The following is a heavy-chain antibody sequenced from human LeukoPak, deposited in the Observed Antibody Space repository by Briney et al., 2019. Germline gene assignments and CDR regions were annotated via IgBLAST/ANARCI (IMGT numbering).Heavy chain of an antibody. J-gene: IGHJ4*02. CDR2: MKQDGSEI. CDR3: ATVRQNSYGWPFDY. Sequence: AGGSLRLSCAASGFSFNNYWMTWVRRAPGEGPEWLANMKQDGSEIYYAASVKGRFTISRDNAKNSLFLQMNSLRAEDTAVYYCATVRQNSYGWPFDYWGQGTLVTVSS. V-gene: IGHV3-7*01. D-gene: IGHD5-18*01. CDR1: GFSFNNYW.